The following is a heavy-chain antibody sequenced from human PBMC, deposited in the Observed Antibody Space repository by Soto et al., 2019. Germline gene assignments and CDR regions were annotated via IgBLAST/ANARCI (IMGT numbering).Heavy chain of an antibody. Sequence: SETLSLTCTVSGGSISSGGYYWSWIRQHPGKGLERIGYIYYSGSTYYNPSLKSRVTISVDTSKNQFSLKLSSVAAADTAVYYCARDTDSGWFDYWGQGTLVTVSS. CDR2: IYYSGST. CDR1: GGSISSGGYY. V-gene: IGHV4-31*03. J-gene: IGHJ5*01. D-gene: IGHD6-19*01. CDR3: ARDTDSGWFDY.